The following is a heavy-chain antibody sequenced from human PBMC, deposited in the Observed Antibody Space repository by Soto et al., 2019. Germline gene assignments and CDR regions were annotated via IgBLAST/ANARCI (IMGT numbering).Heavy chain of an antibody. CDR1: GGSFSGYY. Sequence: SETLSLTCAVYGGSFSGYYWSWIRQPPGKGLEWIGEINHSGSTNYNPSLKSRVTISVDTSKNQFSLKLSSVTAADTAVYYCARRWVAAAAPYNWFDPWGQGTLVTLSS. D-gene: IGHD6-13*01. V-gene: IGHV4-34*01. J-gene: IGHJ5*02. CDR2: INHSGST. CDR3: ARRWVAAAAPYNWFDP.